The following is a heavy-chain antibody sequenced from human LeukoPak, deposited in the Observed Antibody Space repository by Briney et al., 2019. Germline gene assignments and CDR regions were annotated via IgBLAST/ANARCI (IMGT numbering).Heavy chain of an antibody. Sequence: ASVKVSCKASGGTFSSYAISWVRQAPGQGLEWMGGIIPIFGTANCAQKFQGRVTITADESTSTAYMELSSLRSEDTAVYYCASGIGFARLPHNWGQGTLVTVSS. J-gene: IGHJ4*02. CDR1: GGTFSSYA. D-gene: IGHD3-10*01. V-gene: IGHV1-69*13. CDR2: IIPIFGTA. CDR3: ASGIGFARLPHN.